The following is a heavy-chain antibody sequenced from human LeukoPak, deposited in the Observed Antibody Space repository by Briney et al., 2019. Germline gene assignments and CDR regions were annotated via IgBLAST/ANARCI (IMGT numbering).Heavy chain of an antibody. CDR3: ARDGVAGKFDY. J-gene: IGHJ4*02. V-gene: IGHV3-33*01. Sequence: PGRSLRLSCAASGFTLSSYGMHWVRQAPGKGLEWVAVIWYDGSNKYYADSVKGRFTISRDNSKNTLYLQMNSLRAEDTAVYYCARDGVAGKFDYWGQGTLVTVSS. D-gene: IGHD6-19*01. CDR1: GFTLSSYG. CDR2: IWYDGSNK.